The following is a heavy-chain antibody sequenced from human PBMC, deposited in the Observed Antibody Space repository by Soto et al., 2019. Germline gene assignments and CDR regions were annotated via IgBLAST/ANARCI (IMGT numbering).Heavy chain of an antibody. J-gene: IGHJ6*02. Sequence: SVKVSCKASGYTFTGYYMHWVRQAPGQGLEWMGWINPNSGGTNYAQKFQGWVTMTRDTSISTAYMELSRLRSDDTAVYYCARDSYCSGGSCSAGPTYYYYGMDVWGQGTTVTVSS. D-gene: IGHD2-15*01. CDR1: GYTFTGYY. V-gene: IGHV1-2*04. CDR2: INPNSGGT. CDR3: ARDSYCSGGSCSAGPTYYYYGMDV.